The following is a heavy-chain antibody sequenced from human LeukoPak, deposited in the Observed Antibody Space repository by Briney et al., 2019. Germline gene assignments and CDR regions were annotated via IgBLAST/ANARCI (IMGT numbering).Heavy chain of an antibody. J-gene: IGHJ4*02. CDR2: ISWYDDK. Sequence: SGPTLVKPTQTLTLTCTFSGFSLSTSGVGVGWIRQPPGKALEWRAFISWYDDKRYSPSLKSRLTFTKDTSKNQVVLTMTNMDPVDTATYYCAHSNGWLFDFWGQGTLVTVSS. CDR1: GFSLSTSGVG. D-gene: IGHD6-19*01. V-gene: IGHV2-5*01. CDR3: AHSNGWLFDF.